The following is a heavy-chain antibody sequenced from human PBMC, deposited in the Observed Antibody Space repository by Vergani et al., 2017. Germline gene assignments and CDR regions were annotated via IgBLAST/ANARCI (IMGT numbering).Heavy chain of an antibody. CDR2: ISSSSSYI. Sequence: EVQLVESGGGLVKPGGSLRLSCAASGFTFSSYSMNWVRQAPGKGLEWVSSISSSSSYIYYADSGKGRFTISRDNSKNTLYLQMNSLRAEDTAVYYCAKRSRPSGWFDPWGQGTLVTVSS. CDR1: GFTFSSYS. J-gene: IGHJ5*02. CDR3: AKRSRPSGWFDP. D-gene: IGHD3-10*01. V-gene: IGHV3-21*04.